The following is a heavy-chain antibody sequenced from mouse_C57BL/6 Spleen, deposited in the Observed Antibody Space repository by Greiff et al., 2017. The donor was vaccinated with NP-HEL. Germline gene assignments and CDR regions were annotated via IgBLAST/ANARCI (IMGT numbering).Heavy chain of an antibody. D-gene: IGHD1-1*01. V-gene: IGHV5-6*01. J-gene: IGHJ4*01. CDR2: ISSGGSYT. Sequence: EVQRVESGGDLVKPGGSLKLSCAASGFTSSSYGMSWVRQTPDKRLEWVATISSGGSYTYYPDSVKGRFTISRDNAKNTLYLQMSSLKSEDTAMYYCARDYGSSYNAMDYWGQGTSVTVSS. CDR3: ARDYGSSYNAMDY. CDR1: GFTSSSYG.